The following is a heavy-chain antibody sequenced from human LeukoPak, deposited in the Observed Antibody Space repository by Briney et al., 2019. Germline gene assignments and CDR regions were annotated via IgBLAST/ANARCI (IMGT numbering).Heavy chain of an antibody. CDR2: IYYSGST. CDR1: GGSISSHY. CDR3: ARDALYCSSTSCYRYWYFDL. D-gene: IGHD2-2*01. Sequence: SETLSLTCTVSGGSISSHYWSWIRQPPGKGLEWIGYIYYSGSTNYNPSLKSRVTMSVDTSKNQFSLKLSSVTAADTAVYYCARDALYCSSTSCYRYWYFDLWGRGTLVTVSS. J-gene: IGHJ2*01. V-gene: IGHV4-59*11.